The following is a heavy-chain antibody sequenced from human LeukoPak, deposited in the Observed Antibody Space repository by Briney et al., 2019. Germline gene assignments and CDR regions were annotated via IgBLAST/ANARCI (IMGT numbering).Heavy chain of an antibody. CDR3: ARRGTGTKRVDY. CDR2: ISSSSSYI. Sequence: GGSLRLSCAASGFTFSSYSMNWVRQAPGKGLEWVSSISSSSSYIYYADSVKGRFTISRDNAKNSLYLQMNSLRAEDTAVYYCARRGTGTKRVDYGGQGTLVTVSA. J-gene: IGHJ4*02. CDR1: GFTFSSYS. V-gene: IGHV3-21*01. D-gene: IGHD1-1*01.